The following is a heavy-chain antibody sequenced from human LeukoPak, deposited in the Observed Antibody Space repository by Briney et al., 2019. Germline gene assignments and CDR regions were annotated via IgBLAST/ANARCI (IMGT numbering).Heavy chain of an antibody. D-gene: IGHD4-11*01. CDR2: ISSSGSTI. J-gene: IGHJ6*04. CDR1: GFTFSSYE. V-gene: IGHV3-48*03. Sequence: QSGGSLRLSCAASGFTFSSYEMNWVRQAPGKGLEWVSYISSSGSTIYYADSVKGRFTISRDNAKDSLYLRMNSLRAEDTAVYYCARGGTTVYRNSYYYHLDVWGKGTTVTVSS. CDR3: ARGGTTVYRNSYYYHLDV.